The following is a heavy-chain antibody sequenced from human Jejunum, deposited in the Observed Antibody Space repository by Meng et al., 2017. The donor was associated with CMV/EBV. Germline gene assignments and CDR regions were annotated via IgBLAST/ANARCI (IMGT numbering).Heavy chain of an antibody. CDR2: IIPILSIA. V-gene: IGHV1-69*08. CDR1: GGTFSSYT. Sequence: QVQLVQSGAEVKKPGSSVQVSCKASGGTFSSYTISWVRQAPGQGLEWMGRIIPILSIANYAQKFLGRVTMTADKSTSTVYMELSSLRSEDTAVYYCARDRPEYRFWSGYLNWFDPWGQGTLVTVSS. J-gene: IGHJ5*02. CDR3: ARDRPEYRFWSGYLNWFDP. D-gene: IGHD3-3*01.